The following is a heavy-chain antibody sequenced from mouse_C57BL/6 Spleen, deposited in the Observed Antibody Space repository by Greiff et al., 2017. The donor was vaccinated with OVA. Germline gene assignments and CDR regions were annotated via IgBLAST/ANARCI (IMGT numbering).Heavy chain of an antibody. CDR3: ARRGDYDRYCCD. CDR2: INPGSGGT. Sequence: QVQLQPSGAELVRPGTSVKVSCKASGYAFTNYLIEWVKQRPGQGLEWIGVINPGSGGTNYNEKCQGKATLTADKSSSTAELQLSSLTSEDSAVYYGARRGDYDRYCCDWGQGTTLTVSA. V-gene: IGHV1-54*01. J-gene: IGHJ2*01. D-gene: IGHD2-4*01. CDR1: GYAFTNYL.